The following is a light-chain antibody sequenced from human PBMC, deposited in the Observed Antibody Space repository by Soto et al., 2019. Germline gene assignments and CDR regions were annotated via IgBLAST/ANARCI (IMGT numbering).Light chain of an antibody. CDR3: TSYTSSGPWV. CDR2: EVN. CDR1: SGDVGGYNY. J-gene: IGLJ3*02. Sequence: QSVLTQPASVSGSPGQSITISCTGTSGDVGGYNYVSWYQLDPGKAPKLIIYEVNNRPSGVSNRFSGSKSGNTVSLTISGLQAEDEADYYCTSYTSSGPWVFGGGTKLTVL. V-gene: IGLV2-14*01.